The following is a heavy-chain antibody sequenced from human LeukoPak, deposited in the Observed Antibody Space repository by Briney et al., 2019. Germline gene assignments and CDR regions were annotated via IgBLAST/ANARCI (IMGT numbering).Heavy chain of an antibody. CDR1: GFTFSSYA. V-gene: IGHV3-23*01. J-gene: IGHJ3*02. Sequence: LTGGSLRLSCAASGFTFSSYAMSWVRQAPGKGLEWVSAISGSGGSTYYADSVKGRFTISRDNSKNTLYLQMNSLRAEDTAVYYCAKHQWELRDAFDIWGQGTMVTVSS. D-gene: IGHD1-26*01. CDR2: ISGSGGST. CDR3: AKHQWELRDAFDI.